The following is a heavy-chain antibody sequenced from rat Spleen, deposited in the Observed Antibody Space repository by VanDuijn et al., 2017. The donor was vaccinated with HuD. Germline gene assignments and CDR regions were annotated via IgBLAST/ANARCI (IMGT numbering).Heavy chain of an antibody. J-gene: IGHJ4*01. CDR3: TTDRPGALMEA. Sequence: AVQLVESGGGLVQPGESLKLSCSASGFTFGSFGMHWIRQGPGKGLDWVAYISSSSGTVYSDAGKERFTVSRDNAKNTLYLQMGSLRSEDTATYYCTTDRPGALMEAWGQGASVTVSS. CDR1: GFTFGSFG. D-gene: IGHD5-1*01. CDR2: ISSSSGT. V-gene: IGHV5-62*01.